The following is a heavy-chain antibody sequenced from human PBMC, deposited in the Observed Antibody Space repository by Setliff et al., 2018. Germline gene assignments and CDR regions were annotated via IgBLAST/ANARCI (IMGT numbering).Heavy chain of an antibody. CDR1: GNSFANSC. D-gene: IGHD2-21*01. Sequence: GESLMPPFNGSGNSFANSCIAWVRQVPGKGREWMGIIYPGDSDTRYSPSFQGQVTISVDKSTNTAHLQWSRLKASDTAIDYCTRRGWGSSSGECYSPKGCYYDYMDVWGKGTTVTVSS. J-gene: IGHJ6*03. CDR3: TRRGWGSSSGECYSPKGCYYDYMDV. V-gene: IGHV5-51*01. CDR2: IYPGDSDT.